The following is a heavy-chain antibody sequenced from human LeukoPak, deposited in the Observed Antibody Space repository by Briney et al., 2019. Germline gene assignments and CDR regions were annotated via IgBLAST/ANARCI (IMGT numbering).Heavy chain of an antibody. CDR3: ANSAAVGTFY. CDR1: GGSISSSSYY. D-gene: IGHD6-13*01. Sequence: ETLSLTCTVSGGSISSSSYYWGWIRQPPGKGLEWVSAISGGGGRSTYYADSVKGRFTISRDNSKNTLYLQMNSLRAEDTAIYYCANSAAVGTFYWGQGTLVTVSS. V-gene: IGHV3-23*01. J-gene: IGHJ4*02. CDR2: ISGGGGRST.